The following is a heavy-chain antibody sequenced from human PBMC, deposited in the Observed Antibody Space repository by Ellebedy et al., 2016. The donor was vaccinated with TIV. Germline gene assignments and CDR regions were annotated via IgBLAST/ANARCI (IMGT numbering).Heavy chain of an antibody. V-gene: IGHV4-61*03. CDR2: IHFTGST. Sequence: SETLSLXXSVSDGSVRNRGYYWAWLRQPPGKGLEWIGHIHFTGSTDYNPSLKSRFSISVDTSKNHFSLIVTSVTAADTAVYFCAGGTHYYYGWDVWGQGTTVIVS. CDR3: AGGTHYYYGWDV. J-gene: IGHJ6*02. CDR1: DGSVRNRGYY.